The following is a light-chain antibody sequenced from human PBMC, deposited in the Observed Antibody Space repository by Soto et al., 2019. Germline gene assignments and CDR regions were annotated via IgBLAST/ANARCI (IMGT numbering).Light chain of an antibody. CDR2: AAS. CDR3: QQTYSSPIT. J-gene: IGKJ5*01. Sequence: DTRMNQSPSSLSAALGDSIAITFRASQSISSYLNWYQQKPGKAPKLLISAASILQSGVPSRFSGSGSGTDFTLTISNLQPEDFAGYYCQQTYSSPITFGQGTRLEIK. V-gene: IGKV1-39*01. CDR1: QSISSY.